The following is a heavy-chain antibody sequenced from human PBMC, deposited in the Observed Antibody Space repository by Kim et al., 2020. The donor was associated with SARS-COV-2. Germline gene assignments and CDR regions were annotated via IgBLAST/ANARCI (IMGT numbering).Heavy chain of an antibody. CDR3: ARDKGERYSDY. D-gene: IGHD3-16*01. CDR1: GLPFSASG. J-gene: IGHJ4*02. V-gene: IGHV3-33*01. CDR2: IWSDGSKE. Sequence: GGSLRLSCAASGLPFSASGMHWVRQSPGKGLEWVAMIWSDGSKEYYADSVKGRFTISRDNSKNMVYLQMNILRAEDTAVYYCARDKGERYSDYWGQGTLVTVSS.